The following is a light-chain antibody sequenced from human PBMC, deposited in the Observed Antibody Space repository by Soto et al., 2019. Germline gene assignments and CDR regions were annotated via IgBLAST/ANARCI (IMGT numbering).Light chain of an antibody. CDR3: QQSYSNPQT. J-gene: IGKJ1*01. CDR2: AAS. V-gene: IGKV1-39*01. CDR1: QSISSY. Sequence: DIQMTQSPSSLSASVGDRVMITCRASQSISSYLNWYQQTVGKAPKILIYAASSLYSGVPSRFSGSGSGTDFTLPISNLQPDDFGTDYCQQSYSNPQTFGQGTKVDIK.